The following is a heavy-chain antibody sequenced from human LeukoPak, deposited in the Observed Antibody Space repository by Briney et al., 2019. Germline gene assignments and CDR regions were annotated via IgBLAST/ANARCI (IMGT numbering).Heavy chain of an antibody. J-gene: IGHJ4*02. CDR2: ISSSSSYI. D-gene: IGHD6-13*01. Sequence: RPGGSLRLSCAASGFTFSSYSMNWVRQAPGKGLEWVSSISSSSSYIYYADSVKGRFTISRDNAKNSLYLQMNSLRAEDTAVYYCARDLSGSSSWTFDYWGQGTLVTVSS. CDR3: ARDLSGSSSWTFDY. V-gene: IGHV3-21*01. CDR1: GFTFSSYS.